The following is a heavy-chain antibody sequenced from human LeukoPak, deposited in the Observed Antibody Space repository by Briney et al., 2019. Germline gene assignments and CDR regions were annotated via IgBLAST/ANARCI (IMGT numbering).Heavy chain of an antibody. CDR3: ARVYSSSWYFFDY. J-gene: IGHJ4*02. CDR2: ISSSSRDI. V-gene: IGHV3-21*06. CDR1: GFTFSYHS. D-gene: IGHD6-13*01. Sequence: GGSLRLSCAASGFTFSYHSMTWVRQAPGKGLEWVSSISSSSRDIQYTDSVGGRFTISRDNAKNSLYLQMNSLRAEDTAMYYCARVYSSSWYFFDYWGQGTLVTVSS.